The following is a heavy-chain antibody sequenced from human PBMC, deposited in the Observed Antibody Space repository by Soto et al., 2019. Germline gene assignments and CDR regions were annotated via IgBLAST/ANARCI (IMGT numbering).Heavy chain of an antibody. V-gene: IGHV3-15*01. CDR2: IKSKTDGGTT. Sequence: SGGSLRLSCAASGLTFSNAWMSWVRQAPGKGLEWVGRIKSKTDGGTTDYAAPVKGRFTISRDDSKNTLYLQMNSLKTEDTAVYYCTIPVPTGFYGMDVWGQGTTVTVS. CDR3: TIPVPTGFYGMDV. J-gene: IGHJ6*02. CDR1: GLTFSNAW. D-gene: IGHD3-10*01.